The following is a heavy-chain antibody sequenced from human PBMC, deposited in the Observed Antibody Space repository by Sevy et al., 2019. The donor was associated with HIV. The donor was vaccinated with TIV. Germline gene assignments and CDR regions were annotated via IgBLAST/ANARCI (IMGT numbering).Heavy chain of an antibody. CDR3: AREQYSSEYGMDV. Sequence: GGSLRLSCAASGFTFSSYAMHWVRQAPGKGLEWVAVISYDGSNKYYADSVKGRFTISRDNSKNTLYLQMNSLGAEDTAVYYCAREQYSSEYGMDVWGQGTTVTVSS. CDR1: GFTFSSYA. CDR2: ISYDGSNK. V-gene: IGHV3-30-3*01. D-gene: IGHD6-25*01. J-gene: IGHJ6*02.